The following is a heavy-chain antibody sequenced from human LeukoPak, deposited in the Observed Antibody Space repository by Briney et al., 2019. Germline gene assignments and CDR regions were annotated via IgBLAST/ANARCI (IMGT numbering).Heavy chain of an antibody. D-gene: IGHD3-9*01. J-gene: IGHJ4*02. V-gene: IGHV4-61*01. Sequence: SETLSLTCTVSGGSVSSGSYYWSWIRQPPGKGLEWSGYIYYSRTTNYNPSLKSRVTISVDTSKNQFSLKLSSVTAADTAVYYCARVKGRVLRYFDWLPAGGYFDYWGQGTLVTVSS. CDR2: IYYSRTT. CDR1: GGSVSSGSYY. CDR3: ARVKGRVLRYFDWLPAGGYFDY.